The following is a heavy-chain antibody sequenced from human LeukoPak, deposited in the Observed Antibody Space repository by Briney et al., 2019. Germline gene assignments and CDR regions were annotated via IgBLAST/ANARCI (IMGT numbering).Heavy chain of an antibody. V-gene: IGHV3-53*01. CDR1: GLTVSSNY. Sequence: PGGSLRLSGAASGLTVSSNYMSWVRQAPGKGLEWVSVIYNGGNTYYADSVKGRFTISRDNSKNTLYLQMNSLRAEDTAVYYCARDRMTNWFDPWGQGTLVTVSS. J-gene: IGHJ5*02. CDR2: IYNGGNT. D-gene: IGHD2-8*01. CDR3: ARDRMTNWFDP.